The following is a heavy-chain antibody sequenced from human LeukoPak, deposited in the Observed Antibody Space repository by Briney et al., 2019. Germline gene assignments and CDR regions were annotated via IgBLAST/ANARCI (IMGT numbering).Heavy chain of an antibody. CDR2: ISSSADST. Sequence: GGSLRLSCEASGFTFSSYAMSWVRQAPGKGLAWVSVISSSADSTYYADSVKGRFTISRDNSKNTLFPQMNSLGAEDTAVYYCAKPLEKYTYGGNFDYWGQGILVTVSS. D-gene: IGHD4-23*01. CDR1: GFTFSSYA. J-gene: IGHJ4*02. CDR3: AKPLEKYTYGGNFDY. V-gene: IGHV3-23*01.